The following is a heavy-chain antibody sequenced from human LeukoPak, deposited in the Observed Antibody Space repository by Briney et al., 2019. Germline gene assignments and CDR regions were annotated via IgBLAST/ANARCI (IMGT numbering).Heavy chain of an antibody. CDR1: GYTFTSYG. CDR3: ARDLGIAAAGNYYYGMDV. J-gene: IGHJ6*02. CDR2: ISAYNGNT. D-gene: IGHD6-13*01. V-gene: IGHV1-18*01. Sequence: ASVKVSCKASGYTFTSYGISWVRQAPGQGLEWMGWISAYNGNTNYAQKLQGRVTMTTDTSTSTAYMELRSLRSDDTAVYYCARDLGIAAAGNYYYGMDVWGQGTTVTVSS.